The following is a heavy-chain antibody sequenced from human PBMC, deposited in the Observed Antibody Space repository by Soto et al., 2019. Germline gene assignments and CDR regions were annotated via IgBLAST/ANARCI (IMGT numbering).Heavy chain of an antibody. CDR3: TTDGSFGGVVVAFHL. CDR2: IKSRAAGGAI. Sequence: EVQMVESGRGLVKPGGSLRLSCAVSGFSFRDAWMNWVRQAPGKGLEWVGRIKSRAAGGAIDYAAPVKGRFTISRDDSEDTLYLQINSLKTEDTAMYYCTTDGSFGGVVVAFHLWGQGTMLSVSS. J-gene: IGHJ3*01. D-gene: IGHD3-10*01. V-gene: IGHV3-15*07. CDR1: GFSFRDAW.